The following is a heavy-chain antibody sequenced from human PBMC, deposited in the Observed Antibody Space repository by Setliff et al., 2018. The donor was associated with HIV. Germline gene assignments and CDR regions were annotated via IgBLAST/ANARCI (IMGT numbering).Heavy chain of an antibody. V-gene: IGHV4-59*11. D-gene: IGHD1-26*01. CDR2: ISYNEYT. CDR1: GDPINSHY. Sequence: SETLSLTCPVSGDPINSHYWSWIRQPPGEGLEWIGHISYNEYTNYNPSLKSRVTISLDTSKKHFSLDLYSVTAADTAVYYCARDHNSGTLHAFDLWGQGTKVTVSS. CDR3: ARDHNSGTLHAFDL. J-gene: IGHJ3*01.